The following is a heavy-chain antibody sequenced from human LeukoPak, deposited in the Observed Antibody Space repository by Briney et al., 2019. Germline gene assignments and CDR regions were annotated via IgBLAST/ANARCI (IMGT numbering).Heavy chain of an antibody. Sequence: ASVKVSCKASGYTFTSYYMHWVRQAPGQGLEWMGIINPSGGSTSYAQKFQGRVTMTRDMSTSTVYMELSSLRSEDTAVYYCARDPEGGGTTNWGQGTLVTVSS. CDR1: GYTFTSYY. CDR2: INPSGGST. V-gene: IGHV1-46*01. D-gene: IGHD1-1*01. CDR3: ARDPEGGGTTN. J-gene: IGHJ4*02.